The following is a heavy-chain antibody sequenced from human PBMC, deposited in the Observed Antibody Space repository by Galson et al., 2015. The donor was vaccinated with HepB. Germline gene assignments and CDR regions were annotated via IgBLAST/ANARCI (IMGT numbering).Heavy chain of an antibody. CDR3: ARGQDIVVVVAATAYYSGMGV. CDR1: GFTFSSYG. V-gene: IGHV3-33*01. D-gene: IGHD2-15*01. J-gene: IGHJ6*02. CDR2: IWYDGSNK. Sequence: SLRLSCAASGFTFSSYGMHWVRQAPGKGLEWVAVIWYDGSNKYYTDSVKGRFTISRDNSKNTLYLQMNSLRAEDTAVYYCARGQDIVVVVAATAYYSGMGVSGQGTTVTASS.